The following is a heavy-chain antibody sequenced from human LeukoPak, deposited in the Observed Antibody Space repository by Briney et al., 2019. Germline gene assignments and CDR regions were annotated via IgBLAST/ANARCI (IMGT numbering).Heavy chain of an antibody. J-gene: IGHJ6*02. D-gene: IGHD6-19*01. CDR1: GFTFRSNA. CDR3: AKSPYSSGWYRGMDV. V-gene: IGHV3-23*01. CDR2: ISGGGGYT. Sequence: PGGSLRLSCAASGFTFRSNAMSWVRQAPGKGLEWVSVISGGGGYTHYADSVKGRFTISRDNSKNTLYLQMNSPRAEDTAVYYCAKSPYSSGWYRGMDVWGQGTTVTVSS.